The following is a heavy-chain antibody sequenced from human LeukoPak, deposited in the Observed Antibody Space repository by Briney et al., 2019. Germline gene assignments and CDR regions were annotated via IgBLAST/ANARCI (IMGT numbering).Heavy chain of an antibody. CDR3: ARDLYRIVVVPHYFDY. D-gene: IGHD3-22*01. J-gene: IGHJ4*02. V-gene: IGHV3-23*01. Sequence: TGGSLRLSCAASGFTFSSYGMSWVRQAPGKGLEWVSAISGRGDNTYYRDSVKGRFTISRDNSKNTLYLQMNTLRAEDTAVYYCARDLYRIVVVPHYFDYWGQGTLVTVSS. CDR2: ISGRGDNT. CDR1: GFTFSSYG.